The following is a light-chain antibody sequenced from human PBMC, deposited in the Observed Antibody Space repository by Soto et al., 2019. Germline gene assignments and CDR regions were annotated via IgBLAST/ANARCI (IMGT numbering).Light chain of an antibody. CDR2: DNN. Sequence: QSVLTQPPSVSAAPGQTVTISCSGRGSNIGSNSVSWYQQVPGTAPKLLLYDNNKRPSGIPDRFSGFKSGTSATLGITGLQTGDEAIYYCGTWDSSLSAGVVFGGGTKLTVL. V-gene: IGLV1-51*01. J-gene: IGLJ2*01. CDR1: GSNIGSNS. CDR3: GTWDSSLSAGVV.